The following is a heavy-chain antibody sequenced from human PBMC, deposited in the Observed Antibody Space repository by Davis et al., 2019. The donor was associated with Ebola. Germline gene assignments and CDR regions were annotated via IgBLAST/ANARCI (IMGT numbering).Heavy chain of an antibody. Sequence: PGGSLRLSCTASGFTFGDYAMSWVRQAPGKGLEWVSYISSSGSTIYYADSVKGRFTISRDNAENSLYLQMNSLRAEDTAVYYCARGNPIAARPRFDYWGQGTLVTVSS. CDR3: ARGNPIAARPRFDY. V-gene: IGHV3-48*03. J-gene: IGHJ4*02. D-gene: IGHD6-6*01. CDR1: GFTFGDYA. CDR2: ISSSGSTI.